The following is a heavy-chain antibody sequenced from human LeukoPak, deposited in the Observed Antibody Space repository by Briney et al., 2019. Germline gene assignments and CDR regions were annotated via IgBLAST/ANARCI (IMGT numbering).Heavy chain of an antibody. J-gene: IGHJ4*02. CDR2: IFYSGST. D-gene: IGHD4-17*01. V-gene: IGHV4-39*01. Sequence: SETLSLTCSVSGDSISSSSYYWGWIRQPPGKGLEWIGSIFYSGSTYYNPSLKSRVTISVDTSNNQFSLKLSSVTAADTAVYYCARHGKGRLMTTVTHYFDYWGQGTLVTVSS. CDR1: GDSISSSSYY. CDR3: ARHGKGRLMTTVTHYFDY.